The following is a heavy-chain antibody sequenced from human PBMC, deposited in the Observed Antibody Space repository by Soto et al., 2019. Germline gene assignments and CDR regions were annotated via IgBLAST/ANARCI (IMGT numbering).Heavy chain of an antibody. CDR3: ARRATAGYNWFDP. J-gene: IGHJ5*02. D-gene: IGHD5-18*01. V-gene: IGHV4-61*01. Sequence: SETLSLTCTVSGGSVSSGTYYWSWIRQPPGKGLEWIGYIYYSGSTNYNPSLKSRVTISIDTSKNQFSLKLTSVTAADTAVYYCARRATAGYNWFDPWGQGTLVTVSS. CDR1: GGSVSSGTYY. CDR2: IYYSGST.